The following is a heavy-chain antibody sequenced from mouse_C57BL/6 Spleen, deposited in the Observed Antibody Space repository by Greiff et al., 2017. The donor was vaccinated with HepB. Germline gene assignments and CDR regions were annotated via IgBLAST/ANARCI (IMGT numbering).Heavy chain of an antibody. V-gene: IGHV5-17*01. CDR3: ARALADYTYYFDY. CDR1: GFTFSDYG. D-gene: IGHD2-4*01. Sequence: EVKLVESGGGLVKPGGSLKLSCAASGFTFSDYGMPWVRQAPEKGLEWVAYISSGSSTIYYADTVKGRFTISRDNAKNTLFLQMTSLRSEDTAMYYCARALADYTYYFDYWGQGTTLTVSS. J-gene: IGHJ2*01. CDR2: ISSGSSTI.